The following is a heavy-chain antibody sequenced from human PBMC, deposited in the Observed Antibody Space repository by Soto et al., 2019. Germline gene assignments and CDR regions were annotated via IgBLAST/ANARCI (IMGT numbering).Heavy chain of an antibody. CDR3: ARAYLHYSSGIDY. Sequence: GTSAELSWKACGGGFGSCAISWVRQALGQGLEWMGGIIPIFGTANYAQKFQGRVTITADESTSTAYMELSSLRSEDTAVYYCARAYLHYSSGIDYWGQGTLVTVSS. CDR2: IIPIFGTA. V-gene: IGHV1-69*01. J-gene: IGHJ4*02. D-gene: IGHD6-19*01. CDR1: GGGFGSCA.